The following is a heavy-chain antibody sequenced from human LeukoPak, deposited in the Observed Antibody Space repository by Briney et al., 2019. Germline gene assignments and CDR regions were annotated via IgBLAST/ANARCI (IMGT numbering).Heavy chain of an antibody. D-gene: IGHD3-16*01. V-gene: IGHV4-59*01. CDR1: GGSISSYY. CDR3: ARTYVANSFDI. J-gene: IGHJ3*02. Sequence: SETLSLTCTVSGGSISSYYWSWIRQPPGKGLEWIGYIYYSGNTIYNPSLKSRVTISLDTSKNQFSLKVSSVTAADTAVYYCARTYVANSFDIWGQGTMVTVSS. CDR2: IYYSGNT.